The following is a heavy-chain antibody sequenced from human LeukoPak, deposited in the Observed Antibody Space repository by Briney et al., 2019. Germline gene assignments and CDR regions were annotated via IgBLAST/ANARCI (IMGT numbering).Heavy chain of an antibody. D-gene: IGHD6-19*01. Sequence: SETLSLTCTVSGYSISSGYYWGWIRQPPGKGLEWIGSIYHSGSTYYNPSLKSRVIISVDTSKNQFSLKLSSVTAADTAVYYCARGAGIAVAGTVDYWGQGTLVTVSS. V-gene: IGHV4-38-2*02. J-gene: IGHJ4*02. CDR1: GYSISSGYY. CDR3: ARGAGIAVAGTVDY. CDR2: IYHSGST.